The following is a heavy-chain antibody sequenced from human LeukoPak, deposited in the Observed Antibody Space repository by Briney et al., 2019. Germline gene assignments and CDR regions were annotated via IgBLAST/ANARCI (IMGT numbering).Heavy chain of an antibody. CDR2: IYHSGTI. V-gene: IGHV4-38-2*02. J-gene: IGHJ5*02. Sequence: SETLSLTCTVSGYSISSGYYWGWIRQPPGKGLEWLASIYHSGTIYYNPSLKSRVTISVDTSKNQFSLKLSSVTAADTAVYYCARVVYSNYWFDPWGQGTLVTVSS. CDR3: ARVVYSNYWFDP. D-gene: IGHD4-11*01. CDR1: GYSISSGYY.